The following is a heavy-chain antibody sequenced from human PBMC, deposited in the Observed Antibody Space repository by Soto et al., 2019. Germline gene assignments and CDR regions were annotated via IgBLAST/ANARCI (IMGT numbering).Heavy chain of an antibody. V-gene: IGHV1-69*12. Sequence: QVQLVQSGAEVKKPGSSVKVSCKASGGTFSNFAISWVRQAPGQGLEWMGGIIPPFGTSNYAQKFQGRVRIIADDSTSTAYMELSGLRSEDTAVYYCARDRGYCSGGGCYSYWGQGTLVTVSS. CDR2: IIPPFGTS. D-gene: IGHD2-15*01. CDR1: GGTFSNFA. CDR3: ARDRGYCSGGGCYSY. J-gene: IGHJ4*02.